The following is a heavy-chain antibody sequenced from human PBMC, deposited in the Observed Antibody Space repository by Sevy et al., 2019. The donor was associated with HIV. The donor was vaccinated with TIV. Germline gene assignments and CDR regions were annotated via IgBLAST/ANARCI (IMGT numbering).Heavy chain of an antibody. CDR2: ISYDGSNE. CDR3: AKAVADSNYYYGLDV. CDR1: GFTFSSFF. Sequence: GGSLRLSCAASGFTFSSFFMHWVRQAPGKGLEWVATISYDGSNEHYADSVKGRLTISRDNSKNALYLQMNSLRAEDTAVYYCAKAVADSNYYYGLDVWGQGTTVTVSS. D-gene: IGHD6-19*01. V-gene: IGHV3-30-3*01. J-gene: IGHJ6*02.